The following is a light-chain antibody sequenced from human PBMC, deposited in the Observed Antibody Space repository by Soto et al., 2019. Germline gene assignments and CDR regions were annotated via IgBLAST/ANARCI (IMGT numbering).Light chain of an antibody. CDR3: QHYGSSSWK. CDR1: QSVSNNY. Sequence: EIVLTHSPRTLSLSPGERATLSCMASQSVSNNYLAWYQHRPGQAPRLLIYAASSRATGIPVRFSGSGSGTDFTLSISRLEPEDFAVYYCQHYGSSSWKFGQGTKVDI. J-gene: IGKJ1*01. CDR2: AAS. V-gene: IGKV3-20*01.